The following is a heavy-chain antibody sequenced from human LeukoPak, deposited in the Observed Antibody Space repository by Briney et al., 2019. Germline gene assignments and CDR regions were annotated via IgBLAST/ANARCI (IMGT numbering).Heavy chain of an antibody. CDR3: ARRVGAYGDRRLDY. V-gene: IGHV1-8*01. Sequence: APVKVSCKASGYPFTSYAMNWVRQATGQGLEWMGWMNPKSGNTGYAQKFQGRVTMTSNTSISTAYMELSNLRSEDTAVYYCARRVGAYGDRRLDYWGQGTLVTVSS. CDR2: MNPKSGNT. CDR1: GYPFTSYA. J-gene: IGHJ4*01. D-gene: IGHD4-17*01.